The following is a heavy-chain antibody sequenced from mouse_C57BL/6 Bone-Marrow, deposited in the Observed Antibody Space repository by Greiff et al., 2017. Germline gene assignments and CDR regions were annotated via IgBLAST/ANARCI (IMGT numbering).Heavy chain of an antibody. CDR1: GYTFTSYW. CDR2: INPSSGYT. CDR3: ASSPHYYDSSYRYFDV. J-gene: IGHJ1*03. V-gene: IGHV1-7*01. D-gene: IGHD1-1*01. Sequence: QVQLQQSGAELAKPGASVKLSCKASGYTFTSYWMHWVKQRPGQGLEWIGYINPSSGYTKYNQKFKDRATLTVDKSSSTAYMQLSSLTYEDSAVYYCASSPHYYDSSYRYFDVWGTGTTVTVSS.